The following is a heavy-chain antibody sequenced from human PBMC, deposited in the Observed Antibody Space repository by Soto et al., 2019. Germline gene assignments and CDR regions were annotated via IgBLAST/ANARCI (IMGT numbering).Heavy chain of an antibody. J-gene: IGHJ6*02. D-gene: IGHD3-3*02. CDR3: ARDKDRQQLGGNYYYILDV. V-gene: IGHV1-69*12. CDR2: IMPVFATP. CDR1: GGTFSTSA. Sequence: QVQLVQSGAEVKKPGSSVKVSCKASGGTFSTSAISWVRQAPGQGLEWVGGIMPVFATPDYAQKFKGRVTITADESTTTAYLELTSLRTDDTAVYYCARDKDRQQLGGNYYYILDVWGQGTAITVSS.